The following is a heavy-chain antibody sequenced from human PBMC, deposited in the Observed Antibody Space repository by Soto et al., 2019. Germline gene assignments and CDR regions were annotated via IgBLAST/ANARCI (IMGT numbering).Heavy chain of an antibody. Sequence: NPGGSLRLSCAASGFIFSSYIMNWVRQAPGKGLEWVSSISSSSSFIYYADSVKGRFTISRDNAKKSLYLQMNSLRAEDTAVYYCTRASGWGVVDHVFAIWGQGTLVTVSS. J-gene: IGHJ3*02. D-gene: IGHD2-15*01. V-gene: IGHV3-21*01. CDR2: ISSSSSFI. CDR3: TRASGWGVVDHVFAI. CDR1: GFIFSSYI.